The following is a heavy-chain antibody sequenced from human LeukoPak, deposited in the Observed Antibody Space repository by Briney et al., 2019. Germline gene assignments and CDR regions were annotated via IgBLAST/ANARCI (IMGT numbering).Heavy chain of an antibody. V-gene: IGHV3-23*01. CDR2: ISGSGGST. D-gene: IGHD3-22*01. Sequence: GGSLRLSCAASGFIFSSCAMNWVRQGPGKGLEWVSAISGSGGSTSYADSVEGRFTISRDNSKNTLYLQMNSLRAEDTAVYYCAKFDSSGYPRAPLGYWGQGTLVTVSS. CDR1: GFIFSSCA. CDR3: AKFDSSGYPRAPLGY. J-gene: IGHJ4*02.